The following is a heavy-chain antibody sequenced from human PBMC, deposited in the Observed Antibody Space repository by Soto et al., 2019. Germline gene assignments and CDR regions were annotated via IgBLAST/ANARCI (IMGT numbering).Heavy chain of an antibody. V-gene: IGHV1-18*01. CDR1: GYSFTSYG. CDR2: INTYNGNT. Sequence: QVQLVQSGAEVKKPGASVKVSCKASGYSFTSYGITWVRQAPVQGLEWMGWINTYNGNTNYAQKLQGRVTMTTDTSTSTAYMELRSLRSDDTAVYYCAREPAAGDWFDPWGQGTLVTVSS. J-gene: IGHJ5*02. D-gene: IGHD6-13*01. CDR3: AREPAAGDWFDP.